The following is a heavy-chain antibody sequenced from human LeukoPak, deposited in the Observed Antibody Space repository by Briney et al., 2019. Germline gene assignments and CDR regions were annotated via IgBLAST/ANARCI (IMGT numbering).Heavy chain of an antibody. J-gene: IGHJ4*02. CDR3: AANSADYNTLGSSYKV. CDR2: IYTSGTT. CDR1: GGSISSYY. Sequence: SETLSLTCTVSGGSISSYYWSWIRQPAGKGLEWIGRIYTSGTTYYNPSLKSRVTISVDTSKNQFSLKLNSVTAADTAVFYCAANSADYNTLGSSYKVWGQGTLVTVSS. V-gene: IGHV4-4*07. D-gene: IGHD3-10*01.